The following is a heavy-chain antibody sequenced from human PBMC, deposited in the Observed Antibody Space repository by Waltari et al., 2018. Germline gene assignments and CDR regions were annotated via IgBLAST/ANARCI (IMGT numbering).Heavy chain of an antibody. CDR1: GGSISSSSYY. CDR2: IYYSGST. J-gene: IGHJ4*02. V-gene: IGHV4-39*07. D-gene: IGHD6-19*01. CDR3: ARDRSSGWGLFDY. Sequence: QLQLQESGPGLVKPSETLSLTCTVSGGSISSSSYYWGWLRQPPGKGLEWIGSIYYSGSTYYNPSLKSRVTISVDTSKNQFSLKLSSVTAADTAVYYCARDRSSGWGLFDYWGQGTLVTVSS.